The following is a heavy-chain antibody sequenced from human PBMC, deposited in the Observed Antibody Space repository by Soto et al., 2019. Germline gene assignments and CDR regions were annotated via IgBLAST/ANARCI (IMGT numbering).Heavy chain of an antibody. CDR1: GFTFSSYA. Sequence: QVQLVESGGGVVQPGRSLRLSCAASGFTFSSYAMHWVRQAPGKGLEWVAVISYDGSNKYYADSVKGRFTISRDNSKNTLYLQMNSLRAEDMAVYYCAREAVAGFPFDYWGQGTLVTVSS. CDR2: ISYDGSNK. CDR3: AREAVAGFPFDY. V-gene: IGHV3-30-3*01. J-gene: IGHJ4*02. D-gene: IGHD6-19*01.